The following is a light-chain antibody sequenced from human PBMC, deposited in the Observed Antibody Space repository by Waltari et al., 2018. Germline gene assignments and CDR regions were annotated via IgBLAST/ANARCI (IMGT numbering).Light chain of an antibody. V-gene: IGLV2-11*01. J-gene: IGLJ2*01. CDR1: SSDIGSYNS. CDR2: DVT. Sequence: QAALTQPPSLSGSPGQSVTISCTGTSSDIGSYNSVSWYQQHPGKAPKLMIYDVTKRPSWVSDRFSGSKSGNTASLTISGLQAEDEVDYYCSSYAGSNTLVFGGGTRLTVL. CDR3: SSYAGSNTLV.